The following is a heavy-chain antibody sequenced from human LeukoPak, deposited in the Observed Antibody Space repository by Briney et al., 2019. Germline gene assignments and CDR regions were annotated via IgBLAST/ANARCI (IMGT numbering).Heavy chain of an antibody. CDR1: GFTFSSYE. CDR3: ARVEETWLVNYYYYMDV. J-gene: IGHJ6*03. V-gene: IGHV3-48*03. Sequence: TGGSLRLSCAASGFTFSSYEMNWVRQAPGKGLEWVSYISSSGSTIYYADSVKGRFTISRDNAKNSLYLQMNSLRAEDTAVYYCARVEETWLVNYYYYMDVWGKGTTVTVSS. D-gene: IGHD6-19*01. CDR2: ISSSGSTI.